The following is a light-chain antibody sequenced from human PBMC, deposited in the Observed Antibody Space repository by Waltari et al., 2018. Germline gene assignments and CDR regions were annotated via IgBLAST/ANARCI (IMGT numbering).Light chain of an antibody. V-gene: IGLV2-14*03. CDR2: DVS. CDR3: SSYTSTSTLVV. J-gene: IGLJ2*01. CDR1: TNDIGTYDY. Sequence: QSALTQPASVSGSPGQSITISCSGTTNDIGTYDYVSWYQHHPGKAPKPIIYDVSHRPSGVSPRFSGSKSGNTASLTVSGLQAEDEADYYCSSYTSTSTLVVFGGGTKLTVL.